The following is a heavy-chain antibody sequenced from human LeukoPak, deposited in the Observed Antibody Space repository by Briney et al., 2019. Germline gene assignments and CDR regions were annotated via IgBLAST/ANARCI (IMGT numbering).Heavy chain of an antibody. CDR2: IYHHGAT. CDR3: ARGPSVAAHLDY. Sequence: SGTLSLTCAVSGGSISSNNWWSWVRQPPGKGLEWIGEIYHHGATNYNPSLKSRVTLSVDKSKNQFSLELSSVTAADTAVYYCARGPSVAAHLDYWGQGTRVTVSS. J-gene: IGHJ4*02. CDR1: GGSISSNNW. D-gene: IGHD5-12*01. V-gene: IGHV4-4*02.